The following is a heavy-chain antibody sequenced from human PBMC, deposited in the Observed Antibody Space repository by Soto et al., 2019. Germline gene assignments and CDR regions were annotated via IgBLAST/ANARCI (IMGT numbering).Heavy chain of an antibody. Sequence: SGPTLVNPTQTLTLTCIFSGFSLRTSGVGVGWIRQPPGKALEWLGFIYWNDDKRYSPSLESRLTITKDTSKNQVVLTMTNMDPVDTPTYYCAKSGSSGWYGWFDPWGQGTLVTVSS. D-gene: IGHD6-19*01. CDR2: IYWNDDK. V-gene: IGHV2-5*01. CDR3: AKSGSSGWYGWFDP. J-gene: IGHJ5*02. CDR1: GFSLRTSGVG.